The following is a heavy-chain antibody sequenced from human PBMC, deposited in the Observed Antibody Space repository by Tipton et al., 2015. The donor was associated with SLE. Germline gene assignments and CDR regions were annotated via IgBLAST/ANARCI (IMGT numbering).Heavy chain of an antibody. CDR1: GYTFTGYY. J-gene: IGHJ4*02. D-gene: IGHD3-10*01. CDR3: ARDGIRGRFPY. V-gene: IGHV1-2*02. Sequence: SGPEVKKPGASVKVSCKASGYTFTGYYYMHWVRQAPGQGLEWMGWINPNNGGTNYAQKFQDRVTMTRDTSISTAYMELRRLRSDDTAVYYCARDGIRGRFPYWGQGTLVTVSS. CDR2: INPNNGGT.